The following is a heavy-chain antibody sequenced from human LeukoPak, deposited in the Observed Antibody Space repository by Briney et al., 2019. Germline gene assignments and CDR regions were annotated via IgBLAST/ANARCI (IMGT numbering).Heavy chain of an antibody. CDR3: ARVHYGDSGLGSDIFDY. J-gene: IGHJ4*02. D-gene: IGHD4-17*01. CDR1: GYTFTGYY. V-gene: IGHV1-2*02. Sequence: GASVKVSCKASGYTFTGYYMHWVRQAPGQGLEWMGWINPNSGGTNYAQKFQGRVTMTRDTSISTAYMELSRLRSDDTAVYYCARVHYGDSGLGSDIFDYWGQGTLVTVSS. CDR2: INPNSGGT.